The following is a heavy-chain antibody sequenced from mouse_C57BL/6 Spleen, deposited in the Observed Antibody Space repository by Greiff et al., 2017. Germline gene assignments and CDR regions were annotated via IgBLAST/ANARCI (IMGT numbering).Heavy chain of an antibody. D-gene: IGHD2-2*01. V-gene: IGHV1-4*01. J-gene: IGHJ4*01. CDR2: INPSSGYT. CDR1: GYTFTSYT. Sequence: QVQLQQSGAELARPGASVKMSCKASGYTFTSYTMHWVKQRPGQGLEWIGYINPSSGYTKYNQKFKDKATLTADKSSSTAYLQQSSLTSEDSAVXYCARLVTRAMDYWGQGTSVTVSS. CDR3: ARLVTRAMDY.